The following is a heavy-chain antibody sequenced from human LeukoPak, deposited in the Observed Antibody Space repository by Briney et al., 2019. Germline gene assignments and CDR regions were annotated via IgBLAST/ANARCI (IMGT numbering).Heavy chain of an antibody. CDR2: IYTSGST. Sequence: PSETLSLTCTVSGGSISSYYWSWIRPPAGKGLEWIGRIYTSGSTNYNPSLKSRVTISVDKSKNQFSLKLSSVTAADTAVYYCARGGSQYFDLWGRGTLVTVSS. J-gene: IGHJ2*01. CDR1: GGSISSYY. V-gene: IGHV4-4*07. D-gene: IGHD3-10*01. CDR3: ARGGSQYFDL.